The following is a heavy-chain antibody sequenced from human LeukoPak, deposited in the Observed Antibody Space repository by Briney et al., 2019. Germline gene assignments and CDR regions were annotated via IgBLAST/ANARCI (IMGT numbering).Heavy chain of an antibody. Sequence: GGSLRLSCAASGFTFSNYRMNWVRQAPGKGLEWVSYISSSSSTIYYADSVKGRFTISRDNAKNSLYLQMNSLRAEDTAVYYCARAQHYGSGRINYFDYWGQGTLVTVSS. J-gene: IGHJ4*02. CDR3: ARAQHYGSGRINYFDY. CDR2: ISSSSSTI. CDR1: GFTFSNYR. D-gene: IGHD3-10*01. V-gene: IGHV3-48*04.